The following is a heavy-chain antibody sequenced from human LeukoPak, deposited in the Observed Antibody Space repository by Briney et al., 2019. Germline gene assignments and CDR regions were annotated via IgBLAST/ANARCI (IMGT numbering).Heavy chain of an antibody. Sequence: SETLSLTCTVSGGSISSYYWRWIRQPPGKGLEWIGYIYYSGSTNYNPSLKSRVTISVDTSKNQFSLKLSSVTAADTAVYYCARVWFGERYYYYYYYMDVWGKGTTVTVSS. V-gene: IGHV4-59*01. CDR2: IYYSGST. J-gene: IGHJ6*03. CDR3: ARVWFGERYYYYYYYMDV. D-gene: IGHD3-10*01. CDR1: GGSISSYY.